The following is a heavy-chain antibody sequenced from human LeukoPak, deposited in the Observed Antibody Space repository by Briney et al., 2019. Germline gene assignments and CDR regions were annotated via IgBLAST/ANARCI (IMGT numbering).Heavy chain of an antibody. D-gene: IGHD4-17*01. CDR3: SAYGDYWNAFDI. CDR1: GFTFSNAW. V-gene: IGHV3-49*04. CDR2: IRSKAYGGTT. Sequence: TGGSLRLSCAASGFTFSNAWMSWVRQAPGKGLEWISFIRSKAYGGTTEYAASVRGRVTISRDDSKSIAYLQMNSLKTEDTAVYYCSAYGDYWNAFDIWGQGTMVTVSS. J-gene: IGHJ3*02.